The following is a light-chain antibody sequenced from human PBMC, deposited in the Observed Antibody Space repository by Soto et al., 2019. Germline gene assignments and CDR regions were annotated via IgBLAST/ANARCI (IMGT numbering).Light chain of an antibody. CDR2: DVS. J-gene: IGLJ3*02. CDR3: SSYITGGTLVV. V-gene: IGLV2-14*01. Sequence: QSVLTQPASVSGSPGQSITISCTGATSDFGGYNYVSWYQQHPGKAPKLMIYDVSNRPSGVSTRFSGSKSGNTASLTISGLQAEDEADYYCSSYITGGTLVVFGGGTRLTVL. CDR1: TSDFGGYNY.